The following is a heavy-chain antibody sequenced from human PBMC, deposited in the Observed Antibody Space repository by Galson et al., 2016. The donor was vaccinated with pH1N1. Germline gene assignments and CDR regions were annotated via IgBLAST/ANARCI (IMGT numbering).Heavy chain of an antibody. CDR3: ARLSIRHTPRDY. D-gene: IGHD5-12*01. V-gene: IGHV4-38-2*01. CDR2: IIDTGTT. Sequence: LEWIGNIIDTGTTFYNPSLKSRVTISLDTSKSQFSLRLKSVTAADTAVYYCARLSIRHTPRDYWGQGILVTVSS. J-gene: IGHJ4*02.